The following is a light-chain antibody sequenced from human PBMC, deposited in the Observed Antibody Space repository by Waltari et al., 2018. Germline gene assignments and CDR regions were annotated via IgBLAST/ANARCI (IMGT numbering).Light chain of an antibody. CDR3: TSYAGNSNTYV. J-gene: IGLJ1*01. V-gene: IGLV2-8*01. Sequence: QSALTQPPSASGSPGQSVTIPCTGTSSDAGGYNYVPWYQQHPGKAPKLMIYEVNKRPSGVPDRFSGSKSGNTASLTVSGLQPEDDADYYCTSYAGNSNTYVFGTGTKVTVL. CDR2: EVN. CDR1: SSDAGGYNY.